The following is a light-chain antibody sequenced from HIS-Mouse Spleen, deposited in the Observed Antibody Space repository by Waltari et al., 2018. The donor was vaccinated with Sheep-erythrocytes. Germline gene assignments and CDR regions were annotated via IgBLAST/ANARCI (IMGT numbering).Light chain of an antibody. Sequence: QSALTQPRSVSGSPGQSVTIPCTGTRSDVGCYNYVSWYQQHPGKAPKLMIYDVSKRPSGVPDRFSGSKSGNTASLTISGLQAEDEADYYCCSYAGSYNHVFATGTKVTVL. CDR3: CSYAGSYNHV. J-gene: IGLJ1*01. V-gene: IGLV2-11*01. CDR1: RSDVGCYNY. CDR2: DVS.